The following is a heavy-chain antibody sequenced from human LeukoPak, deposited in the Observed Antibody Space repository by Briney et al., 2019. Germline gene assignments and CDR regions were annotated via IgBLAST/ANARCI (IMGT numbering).Heavy chain of an antibody. V-gene: IGHV3-33*01. Sequence: PGGSLRLSCAASGFTFSSHGMHWVRQAPGKGLEWVAVIWYDGSNKYYADSVKGRFTTSRDNSKNTLYLQMNSLRAEDTAVYYCARGQGQQLGDPDFDYWGQGTLVTVSS. CDR1: GFTFSSHG. D-gene: IGHD6-13*01. CDR2: IWYDGSNK. CDR3: ARGQGQQLGDPDFDY. J-gene: IGHJ4*02.